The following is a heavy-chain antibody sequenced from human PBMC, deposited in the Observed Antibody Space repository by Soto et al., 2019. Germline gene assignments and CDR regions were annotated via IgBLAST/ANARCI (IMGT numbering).Heavy chain of an antibody. CDR1: GFTFSSYA. CDR3: AKPLSPYYYDSSGYYFGY. D-gene: IGHD3-22*01. V-gene: IGHV3-23*01. CDR2: INSSGGST. J-gene: IGHJ4*02. Sequence: GGSLRLSCAASGFTFSSYAMSWVRQAPGKGLEWVSVINSSGGSTYYADSVKGRFTISRDSSKNTLYPQMNSLRAEDTAVYYCAKPLSPYYYDSSGYYFGYWGQGTLVTVSS.